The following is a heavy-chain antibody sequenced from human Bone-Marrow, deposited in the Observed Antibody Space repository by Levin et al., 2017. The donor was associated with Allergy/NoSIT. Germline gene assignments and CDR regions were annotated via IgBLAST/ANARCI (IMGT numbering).Heavy chain of an antibody. D-gene: IGHD1-26*01. V-gene: IGHV3-30*18. J-gene: IGHJ4*02. CDR3: AKAWGYSGRQTGGVGDYFDY. CDR1: GFTFSSYG. CDR2: ISYDGSNK. Sequence: GESLKISCAASGFTFSSYGMHWVRQAPGKGLEWVAVISYDGSNKYYADSVKGRFTISRDNSKNTLYLQMNSLRAEDTAVYYCAKAWGYSGRQTGGVGDYFDYWGQGTLVTVSS.